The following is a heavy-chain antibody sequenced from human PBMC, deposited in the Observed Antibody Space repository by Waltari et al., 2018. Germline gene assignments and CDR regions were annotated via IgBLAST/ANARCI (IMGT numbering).Heavy chain of an antibody. J-gene: IGHJ4*02. CDR2: INHSGST. CDR1: GGSFRGYS. Sequence: QVQLQQWGAGLLKPSETLSLTCAVYGGSFRGYSWSWIRKPPGKGLEWIGEINHSGSTNYNPSLNSRVTISVDTSNNQFSLKLSSVTAADTAVYYCARGGGMGCSGGSCYSGDYWGQGTLVTVSS. D-gene: IGHD2-15*01. CDR3: ARGGGMGCSGGSCYSGDY. V-gene: IGHV4-34*01.